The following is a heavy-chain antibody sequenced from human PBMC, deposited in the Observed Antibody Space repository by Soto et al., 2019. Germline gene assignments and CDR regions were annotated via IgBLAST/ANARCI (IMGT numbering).Heavy chain of an antibody. V-gene: IGHV3-21*01. CDR2: ISSSSSYI. D-gene: IGHD3-22*01. Sequence: GGSLRLSCAASGFTFSSYSMNWVRQAPGKGLEWVSSISSSSSYIYYADSVKGRFTIARYNAKNSLYRQMSILRAEDTAAYFCARDSSGDYFDYWGQGPLVTVSS. CDR1: GFTFSSYS. J-gene: IGHJ4*02. CDR3: ARDSSGDYFDY.